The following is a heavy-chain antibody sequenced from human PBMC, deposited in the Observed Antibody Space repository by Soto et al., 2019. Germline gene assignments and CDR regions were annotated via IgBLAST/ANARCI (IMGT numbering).Heavy chain of an antibody. CDR1: SGSFSGYY. CDR3: ARHGGYYFDY. V-gene: IGHV4-34*01. Sequence: QVQLQQWGAGLLKPSETLSLTCAVYSGSFSGYYWSWIRQPPGKGLEWIGELYQGLSIIYNPSLESLVTISGASSKNQFSLNLRSVTAADTAVYYCARHGGYYFDYWGQGTLVTVSS. J-gene: IGHJ4*02. CDR2: LYQGLSI. D-gene: IGHD3-16*01.